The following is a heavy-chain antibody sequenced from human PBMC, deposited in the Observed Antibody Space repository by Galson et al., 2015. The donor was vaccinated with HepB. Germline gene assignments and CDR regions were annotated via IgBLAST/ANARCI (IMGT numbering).Heavy chain of an antibody. V-gene: IGHV3-23*01. J-gene: IGHJ4*02. D-gene: IGHD3-22*01. Sequence: SLRLSCAASGFTFSSYAMSWVRQAPGKGLEWVSAISGSGGSTYYADSVKGRFTISRDNSKNTLYLQMNSLRAEDTAVYYCAKDPTYYYDSSGYYHYFDYWGQGTLVTVSS. CDR3: AKDPTYYYDSSGYYHYFDY. CDR1: GFTFSSYA. CDR2: ISGSGGST.